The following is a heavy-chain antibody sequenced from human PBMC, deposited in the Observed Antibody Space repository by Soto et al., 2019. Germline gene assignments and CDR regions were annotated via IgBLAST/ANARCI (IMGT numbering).Heavy chain of an antibody. J-gene: IGHJ4*02. V-gene: IGHV1-8*01. D-gene: IGHD6-6*01. Sequence: QLQLVPLGAEVKKPGASVKVSCKAYGYTFTSHDINWGRQATGQGLEWMGWMNPNSGNTGYAQKFQGRVTMTRNTSISTAYMELSSLRSEDTAVYYCARGNLFGAARPEGDYWGQGTLVTVSS. CDR3: ARGNLFGAARPEGDY. CDR2: MNPNSGNT. CDR1: GYTFTSHD.